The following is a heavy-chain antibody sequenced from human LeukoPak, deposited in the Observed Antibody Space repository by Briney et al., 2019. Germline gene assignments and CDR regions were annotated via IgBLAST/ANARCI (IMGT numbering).Heavy chain of an antibody. J-gene: IGHJ3*02. CDR1: GYSFTTYW. Sequence: GGSLKISCQGSGYSFTTYWIAWVRQMPGKGLEWMGIIYPGDSDTKYSPSFQGQVTISADKSISTAYLQWSSLKASDTAMYYCARRPGAFAIWGQGTMVTVSS. CDR2: IYPGDSDT. CDR3: ARRPGAFAI. V-gene: IGHV5-51*01.